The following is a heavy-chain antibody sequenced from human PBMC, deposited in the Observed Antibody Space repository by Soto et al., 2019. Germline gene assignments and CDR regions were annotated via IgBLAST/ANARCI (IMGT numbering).Heavy chain of an antibody. J-gene: IGHJ4*02. Sequence: QAQGVQSGAEVRKPGSSVKLSCKASEGTFNSYAIAWVRQAPGQGLEWMGGIIPYYNTLNYAQKFQDRVTMTADDSTNTVYMALSSLRSDDTAVYFCASGASRWYPYFFDSWAQGTLVTVSS. D-gene: IGHD6-13*01. CDR1: EGTFNSYA. CDR2: IIPYYNTL. V-gene: IGHV1-69*01. CDR3: ASGASRWYPYFFDS.